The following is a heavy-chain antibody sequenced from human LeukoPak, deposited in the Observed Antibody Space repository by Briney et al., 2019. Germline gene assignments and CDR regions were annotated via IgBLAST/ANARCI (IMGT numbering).Heavy chain of an antibody. V-gene: IGHV4-4*07. CDR2: IYTSGST. D-gene: IGHD3-10*01. CDR3: AGSASSIENFDY. CDR1: GGSISSYY. Sequence: SETLSLTCTVSGGSISSYYWSWIRQPAGKGLEWIGRIYTSGSTNYNPSLKSRVTMSVDTSKNQFSLKLSSVTDADTAVYYCAGSASSIENFDYWGQGTLVTVSS. J-gene: IGHJ4*02.